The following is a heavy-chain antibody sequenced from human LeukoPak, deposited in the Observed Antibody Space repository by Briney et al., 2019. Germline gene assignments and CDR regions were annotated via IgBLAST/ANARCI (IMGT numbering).Heavy chain of an antibody. D-gene: IGHD4-11*01. V-gene: IGHV3-11*01. J-gene: IGHJ3*02. CDR3: ARADYDAFDI. CDR1: GFTFSDYY. CDR2: ISSSGTTI. Sequence: GGSLRLSCAASGFTFSDYYMSCIRQAPGKGLEWVSYISSSGTTIYYADSVKGRFTISRDNAKNSLYLQMNSLRADDTAVYYCARADYDAFDIWGQGTMVTVSS.